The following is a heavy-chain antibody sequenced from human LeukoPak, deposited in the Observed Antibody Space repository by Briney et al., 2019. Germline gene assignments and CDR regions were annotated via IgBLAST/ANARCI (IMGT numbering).Heavy chain of an antibody. CDR2: IYYSGST. J-gene: IGHJ3*02. V-gene: IGHV4-39*07. CDR3: ARSGILTGSMGYDAFDI. CDR1: GGSISSSSYY. D-gene: IGHD3-9*01. Sequence: SETLSLTCTVSGGSISSSSYYWGWIRQPPGKGLEWIGSIYYSGSTYYNPSLKSRVTMSVDTSKNQFSLKLSSVTAADTAVYYCARSGILTGSMGYDAFDIWGQGTMVTVSS.